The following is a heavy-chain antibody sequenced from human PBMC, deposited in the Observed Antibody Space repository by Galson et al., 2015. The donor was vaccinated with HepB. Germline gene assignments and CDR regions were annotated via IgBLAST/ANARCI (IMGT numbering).Heavy chain of an antibody. D-gene: IGHD2-2*01. J-gene: IGHJ4*02. CDR3: AKGVGVVVPAIDY. V-gene: IGHV3-30*18. CDR2: ISYDGSNK. Sequence: SLRLSCAASGFTFSSYGMHWVRQAPGKGLEWVAVISYDGSNKYYADSVKGRFTISRDNSKNTLYLQMNSLRAEDTAVYYCAKGVGVVVPAIDYWGQGTLVTVSS. CDR1: GFTFSSYG.